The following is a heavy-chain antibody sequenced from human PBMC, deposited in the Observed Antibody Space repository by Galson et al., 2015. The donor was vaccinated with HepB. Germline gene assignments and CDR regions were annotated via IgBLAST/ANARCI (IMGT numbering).Heavy chain of an antibody. CDR2: IYPGDSDT. Sequence: QSGAEVKKPGESLKISCKGSGYSFTSCWIGWVRQMPGKGLEWMGIIYPGDSDTRYSPSFQGQVTISADKSISTAYLQWSSLKASDTAMYYCARRLGYCSGGSCYSGFWFDPWGQGTLVTVSS. D-gene: IGHD2-15*01. J-gene: IGHJ5*02. CDR3: ARRLGYCSGGSCYSGFWFDP. V-gene: IGHV5-51*03. CDR1: GYSFTSCW.